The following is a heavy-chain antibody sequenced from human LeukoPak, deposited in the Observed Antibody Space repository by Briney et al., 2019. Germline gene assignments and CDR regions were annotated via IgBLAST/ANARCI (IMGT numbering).Heavy chain of an antibody. V-gene: IGHV3-66*01. CDR1: GFTVSRNY. CDR3: ALDYYGSGSYYADLDY. Sequence: GGSLRLSCAASGFTVSRNYMSWVRQAPGKGLEWVSVIYSGGSTYYADSVKGRFTISRDNSKNTLYLQMNSLRAEDTAVYYCALDYYGSGSYYADLDYWGQGTLVTVSS. J-gene: IGHJ4*02. D-gene: IGHD3-10*01. CDR2: IYSGGST.